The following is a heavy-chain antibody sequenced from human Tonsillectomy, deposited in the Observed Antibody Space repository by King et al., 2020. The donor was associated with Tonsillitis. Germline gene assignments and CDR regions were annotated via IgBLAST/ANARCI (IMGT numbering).Heavy chain of an antibody. CDR1: GFTFTSYS. J-gene: IGHJ4*02. CDR3: VMDLAG. Sequence: VQLVESGGGVVQPGRSLRLSCAASGFTFTSYSMHWVRQAPGKGLEWVAVVSYYGCDKYYADSVKGRFTISRDNSKNTLYLQMNSLRAEDSAIYDCVMDLAGWGQGALGTVS. V-gene: IGHV3-30-3*01. CDR2: VSYYGCDK. D-gene: IGHD2-2*03.